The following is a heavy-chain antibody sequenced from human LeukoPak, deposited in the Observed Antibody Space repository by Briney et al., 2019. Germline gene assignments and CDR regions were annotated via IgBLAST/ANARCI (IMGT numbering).Heavy chain of an antibody. CDR1: KFTFNDYW. J-gene: IGHJ6*02. Sequence: RGSLRLSCAASKFTFNDYWMTWVRQAPGKGLEWVSSIKQEGSVKYYVDSVKGPFTISRDDTKNSLYLQMNSLRAEDTAVYYCARDIIVIVRFGCDSYGMDVWGQGTTVTVSS. CDR2: IKQEGSVK. V-gene: IGHV3-7*01. CDR3: ARDIIVIVRFGCDSYGMDV. D-gene: IGHD3-22*01.